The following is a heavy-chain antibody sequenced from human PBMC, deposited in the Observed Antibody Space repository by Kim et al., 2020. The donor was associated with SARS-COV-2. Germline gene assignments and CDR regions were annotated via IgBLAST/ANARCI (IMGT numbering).Heavy chain of an antibody. Sequence: GESLKISCKGSGYSFTSYWIGWVRQMPGKGLEWMGIIYPGDSDTRYSPSFQGQVTISADKSISTAYLQWSSLKASDTAMYYCARQGDIYGSGSYHYYGMDVWGQGTTVTVSS. V-gene: IGHV5-51*01. D-gene: IGHD3-10*01. CDR2: IYPGDSDT. J-gene: IGHJ6*02. CDR1: GYSFTSYW. CDR3: ARQGDIYGSGSYHYYGMDV.